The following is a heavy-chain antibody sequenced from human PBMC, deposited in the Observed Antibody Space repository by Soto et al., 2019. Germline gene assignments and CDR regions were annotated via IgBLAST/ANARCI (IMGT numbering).Heavy chain of an antibody. CDR1: GYIFGHYW. CDR3: ARRPNYDVLTGYYFDS. J-gene: IGHJ4*02. V-gene: IGHV5-51*01. D-gene: IGHD3-9*01. CDR2: ICPDSSDT. Sequence: HGESLKITCKGSGYIFGHYWIAWVRQTPGKGLEWMGLICPDSSDTRYSPSFQGQVTISADKSVNTAYLQWNNLKASDTAIYYCARRPNYDVLTGYYFDSWGQGALVTVSS.